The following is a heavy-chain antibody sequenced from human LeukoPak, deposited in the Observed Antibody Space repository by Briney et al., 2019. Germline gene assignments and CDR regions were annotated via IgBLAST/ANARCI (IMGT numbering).Heavy chain of an antibody. Sequence: GGSLRLSCAASGFTFSSYGMHWVRQAPGKGLEWVAVISYDGSNKYYADSVKGRFTISRDNSKNTLYLQMNSLRAEDTAVYYCAKDPFDYWGQGTLVTVSP. CDR3: AKDPFDY. CDR2: ISYDGSNK. V-gene: IGHV3-30*18. CDR1: GFTFSSYG. J-gene: IGHJ4*02.